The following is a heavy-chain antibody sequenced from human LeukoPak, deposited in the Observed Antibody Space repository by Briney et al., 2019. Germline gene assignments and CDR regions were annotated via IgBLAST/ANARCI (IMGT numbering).Heavy chain of an antibody. D-gene: IGHD3-22*01. J-gene: IGHJ6*02. CDR1: GGSISSYY. Sequence: SETLSLTCTVSGGSISSYYWSWIRQPPGKGLEWIGYIYYSGSTNYNPSLKSRVTISVDTSKNQFSLKLSSVTAADTAGYYCARGHGSYDSSGYYYGYYYYGMDVWGQGTTVTVSS. CDR2: IYYSGST. V-gene: IGHV4-59*01. CDR3: ARGHGSYDSSGYYYGYYYYGMDV.